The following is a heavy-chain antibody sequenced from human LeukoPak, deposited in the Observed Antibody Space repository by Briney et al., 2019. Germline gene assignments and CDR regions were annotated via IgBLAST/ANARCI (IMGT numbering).Heavy chain of an antibody. CDR3: ARDQGSGYYYYGMDV. CDR1: GFTFSSYE. Sequence: GGSLRLSCAASGFTFSSYEMNWVRQAPGKGLEWVSYISSSGSTIYYADSVKGRFTISRDNAKNSLYLQMNSLRAEDTGVYYCARDQGSGYYYYGMDVWGKGTTVTVSS. CDR2: ISSSGSTI. J-gene: IGHJ6*04. V-gene: IGHV3-48*03. D-gene: IGHD2-15*01.